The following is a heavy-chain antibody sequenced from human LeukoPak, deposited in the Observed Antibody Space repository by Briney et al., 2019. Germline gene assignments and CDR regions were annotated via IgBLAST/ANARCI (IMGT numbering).Heavy chain of an antibody. Sequence: GGSLRPSCAASGFTFSSYSVNWVRQAPGKGLEWVSAISGSGGSTYYADSVKGRFTISRDNSKNTPYLQMNSLRAEDTAVYYCAKDGSAYSSSWHDYWGQGTLVTVSS. CDR2: ISGSGGST. D-gene: IGHD6-13*01. J-gene: IGHJ4*02. V-gene: IGHV3-23*01. CDR1: GFTFSSYS. CDR3: AKDGSAYSSSWHDY.